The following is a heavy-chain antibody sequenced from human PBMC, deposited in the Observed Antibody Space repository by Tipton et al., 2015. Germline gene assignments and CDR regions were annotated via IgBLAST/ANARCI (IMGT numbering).Heavy chain of an antibody. J-gene: IGHJ4*02. CDR3: ASPSLPHDRGDYYFQS. Sequence: TLSLTCAVSAYSISSGYYWGWIRQPPGKGLEWIGSLYFSGSTYYNPSLKSRVTISIDRFKNQFSLKLSSVTAADTAVYYCASPSLPHDRGDYYFQSWGQGSLVTVSS. CDR1: AYSISSGYY. CDR2: LYFSGST. V-gene: IGHV4-38-2*01. D-gene: IGHD2-21*02.